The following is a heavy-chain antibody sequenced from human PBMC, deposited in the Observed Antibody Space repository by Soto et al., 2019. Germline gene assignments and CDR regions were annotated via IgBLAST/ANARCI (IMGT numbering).Heavy chain of an antibody. CDR1: GGSISSRSYY. CDR2: IYYSGST. CDR3: AAHPTYYYYGMDV. V-gene: IGHV4-39*01. J-gene: IGHJ6*02. Sequence: PSETLSLTCTVSGGSISSRSYYWGWIRQTPGKGLEWIASIYYSGSTYYNPSLKSRVTISVDTSKNQFSLKLSSVTAADTAVYYCAAHPTYYYYGMDVWGQGTTVTVSS.